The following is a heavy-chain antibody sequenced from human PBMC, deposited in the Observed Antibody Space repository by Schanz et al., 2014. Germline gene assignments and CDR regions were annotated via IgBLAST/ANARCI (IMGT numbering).Heavy chain of an antibody. V-gene: IGHV3-15*01. CDR3: TTPDYYGSGSYSDAFDI. CDR2: IKSESDGGTT. Sequence: VQLVESGGGVVQPGRSLRLSCAASGFTFSAYGMHWVRQAPGKGLEWVARIKSESDGGTTDYAAPVQGRFTISRDDSKSTLYLQMNSLKTEDTAVYYCTTPDYYGSGSYSDAFDIWGQGTKVTVSS. J-gene: IGHJ3*02. D-gene: IGHD3-10*01. CDR1: GFTFSAYG.